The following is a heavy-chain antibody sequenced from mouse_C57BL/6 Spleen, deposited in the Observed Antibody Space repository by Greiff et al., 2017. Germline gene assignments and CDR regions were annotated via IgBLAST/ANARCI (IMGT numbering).Heavy chain of an antibody. Sequence: VQLQQSVAELVRPGASVKLSCTASGFNIKNTYMHWVKQRPEQGLEWIGRIDPANGNTKYAPKFQGKATITADQTSNTAYLQLISLTSEDTSIYYCASRGNSSGFFAYWGQGTLVTVSA. CDR1: GFNIKNTY. D-gene: IGHD3-2*02. V-gene: IGHV14-3*01. J-gene: IGHJ3*01. CDR2: IDPANGNT. CDR3: ASRGNSSGFFAY.